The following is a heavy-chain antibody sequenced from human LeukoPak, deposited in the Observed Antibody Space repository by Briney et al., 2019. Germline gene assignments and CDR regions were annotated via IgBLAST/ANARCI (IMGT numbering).Heavy chain of an antibody. CDR2: PYYSGSP. Sequence: PSETLSLTRTVSGGSLSSSSSYWGWIRQPPGKGLEWLGSPYYSGSPYYHPSLKSRFTISLDTSKNQFSMKLSSVTAADTAVYHCASNSYGLRGDYWGQGTLVTVSS. V-gene: IGHV4-39*01. J-gene: IGHJ4*02. D-gene: IGHD5-18*01. CDR3: ASNSYGLRGDY. CDR1: GGSLSSSSSY.